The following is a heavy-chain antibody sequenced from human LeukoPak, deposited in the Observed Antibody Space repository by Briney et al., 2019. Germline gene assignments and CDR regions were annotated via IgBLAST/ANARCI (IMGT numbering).Heavy chain of an antibody. CDR3: ARVVGMTYYFDY. J-gene: IGHJ4*02. V-gene: IGHV3-20*04. D-gene: IGHD2-21*02. CDR2: INWDGGST. Sequence: PGGSLRLSCAASGFTFDDYGMSWVPQAPGKGLEWVSGINWDGGSTGYADSVKGRFTMSRDNAKNSLYLQMNSLRAEDTALYYCARVVGMTYYFDYWGQGTLVTVSS. CDR1: GFTFDDYG.